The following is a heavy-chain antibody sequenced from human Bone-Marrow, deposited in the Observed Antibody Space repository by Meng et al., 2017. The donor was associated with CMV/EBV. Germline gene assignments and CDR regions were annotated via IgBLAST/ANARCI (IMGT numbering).Heavy chain of an antibody. Sequence: GESLKISCAVTGFSFSDLYMDWVRQAPGKGLEWVGRSRSKAKSFSTDYAASVKGRFTISRDDAKSLLYLQMNSLKTEDTAVYYCARDIADRRDASDFWGQGTRVTGSS. V-gene: IGHV3-72*01. CDR3: ARDIADRRDASDF. CDR2: SRSKAKSFST. J-gene: IGHJ3*01. CDR1: GFSFSDLY. D-gene: IGHD2-21*01.